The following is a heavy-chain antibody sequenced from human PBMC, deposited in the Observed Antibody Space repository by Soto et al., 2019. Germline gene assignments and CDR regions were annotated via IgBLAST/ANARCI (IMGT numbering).Heavy chain of an antibody. CDR1: GYTFTGYY. V-gene: IGHV1-2*04. CDR2: INPNSGGT. J-gene: IGHJ3*02. D-gene: IGHD2-2*01. CDR3: ARGDCSSTSCQIRPVHPSNAFDI. Sequence: ASVKVSFKASGYTFTGYYMHWVRQAPGQGLEWMGWINPNSGGTNYAQKFQGWVTMTRDTSISTAYMELSRLRSDDTAVYYCARGDCSSTSCQIRPVHPSNAFDIWGQGTMVTVSS.